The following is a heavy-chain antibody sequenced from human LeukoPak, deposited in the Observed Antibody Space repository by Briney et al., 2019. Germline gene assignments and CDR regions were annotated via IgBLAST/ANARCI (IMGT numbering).Heavy chain of an antibody. CDR2: IYYSGNT. CDR1: GVSISSYY. V-gene: IGHV4-59*01. CDR3: ARGTSSLDY. J-gene: IGHJ4*02. Sequence: SETLSLTCTVSGVSISSYYWSWIRQPPGKGLEYIGYIYYSGNTNYNPSLKSRVTISVDTSKNQFSLKLRSVTAADTAVYYCARGTSSLDYWGQGTLVTVSS.